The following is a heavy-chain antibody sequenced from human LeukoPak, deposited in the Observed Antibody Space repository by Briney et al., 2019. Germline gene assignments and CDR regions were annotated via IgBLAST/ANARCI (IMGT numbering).Heavy chain of an antibody. CDR2: MNPNSGNT. CDR1: GYTFTSYD. Sequence: GASVTVSCQASGYTFTSYDMYWVRQAPGQGREWMGWMNPNSGNTDYAQKFQGRVTITRNTSISTDYMDLSSLRSEDTAVYYCARADYEFWSGSYYYYYIGVWGKGTTVTGSS. V-gene: IGHV1-8*01. D-gene: IGHD3-3*01. J-gene: IGHJ6*03. CDR3: ARADYEFWSGSYYYYYIGV.